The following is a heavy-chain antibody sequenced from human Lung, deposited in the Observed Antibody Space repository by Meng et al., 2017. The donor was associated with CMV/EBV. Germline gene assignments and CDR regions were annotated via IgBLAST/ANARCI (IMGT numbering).Heavy chain of an antibody. CDR1: DGSISSYY. CDR2: IYYIGST. Sequence: SETLSLTCTVPDGSISSYYWSWIRQPPGKGREWIGYIYYIGSTNYNPPPKSRVTISVDTSKNPFSLKLSSVTAADTAVYFCARDLGYCSSTSCSRGSHSPRDWFDPWGQGTLVTVSS. J-gene: IGHJ5*02. V-gene: IGHV4-59*01. D-gene: IGHD2-2*01. CDR3: ARDLGYCSSTSCSRGSHSPRDWFDP.